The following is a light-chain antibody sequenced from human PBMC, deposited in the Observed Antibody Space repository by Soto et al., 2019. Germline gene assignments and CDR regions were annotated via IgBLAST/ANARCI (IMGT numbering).Light chain of an antibody. V-gene: IGLV2-8*01. CDR1: SSDVGAYDY. J-gene: IGLJ2*01. CDR2: DVS. Sequence: QSALTQPPSASGSPGQSVTISCTGTSSDVGAYDYVSWYQQHPGKAPKFMIYDVSKRPSGVPDRFSGSKSGNTASLTVSGLQAEDEADYYCRAYAGNNNVIFGGGTKLTVL. CDR3: RAYAGNNNVI.